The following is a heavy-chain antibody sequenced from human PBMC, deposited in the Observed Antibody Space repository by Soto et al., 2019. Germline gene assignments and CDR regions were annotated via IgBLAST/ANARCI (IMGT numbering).Heavy chain of an antibody. CDR3: ARDLREVGYCSGGSCYGGSVWFDP. CDR2: IYYSGST. J-gene: IGHJ5*02. V-gene: IGHV4-59*01. D-gene: IGHD2-15*01. CDR1: GGSISRYC. Sequence: SETLSLTCTVSGGSISRYCWSWIRQPPGKGLEWIGYIYYSGSTNYNPSLKSRVTISVDTSKNQFSLKLSSVTAADTAVYYCARDLREVGYCSGGSCYGGSVWFDPWGQGTLVTVSS.